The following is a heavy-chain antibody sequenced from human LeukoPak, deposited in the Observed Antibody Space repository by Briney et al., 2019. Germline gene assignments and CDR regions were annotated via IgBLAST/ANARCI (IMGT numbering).Heavy chain of an antibody. Sequence: GGSLRLSCAASGFTFSSYAMSWVRQAPGKGLEWVSAISGSDVIYYADSVKGRFTVSRDNAGNSLFLQMNSLRAEDMAVYYCARVSLYHYYMDVWGKGTTVTVSS. CDR2: ISGSDVI. J-gene: IGHJ6*03. CDR3: ARVSLYHYYMDV. CDR1: GFTFSSYA. V-gene: IGHV3-23*01.